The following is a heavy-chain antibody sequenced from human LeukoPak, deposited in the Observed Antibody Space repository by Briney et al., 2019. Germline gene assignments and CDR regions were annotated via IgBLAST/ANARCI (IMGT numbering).Heavy chain of an antibody. J-gene: IGHJ4*02. CDR2: IGSSSTNT. D-gene: IGHD4-23*01. Sequence: GGSLRLSCAASGFTFSDYYMSWIRQAPGKGLEWVLYIGSSSTNTNYADSVKSRFTISRDNAKNSLYLQMNSLRAEDTAVYYCARSVEYYFDYWGQGTLVTVSS. CDR3: ARSVEYYFDY. CDR1: GFTFSDYY. V-gene: IGHV3-11*03.